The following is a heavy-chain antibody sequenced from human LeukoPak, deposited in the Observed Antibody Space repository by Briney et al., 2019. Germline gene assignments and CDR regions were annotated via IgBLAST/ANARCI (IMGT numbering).Heavy chain of an antibody. CDR1: GGSISSRDYY. Sequence: SETLSLTCTVSGGSISSRDYYWGWIRQPPGMGLEWIGEINHSGSTNYNPSLESRVTISVDTSKNQFSLKLNSVTAADTAVYYCARGRWADYWGQGTLVTVSS. V-gene: IGHV4-39*07. CDR2: INHSGST. D-gene: IGHD4-23*01. J-gene: IGHJ4*02. CDR3: ARGRWADY.